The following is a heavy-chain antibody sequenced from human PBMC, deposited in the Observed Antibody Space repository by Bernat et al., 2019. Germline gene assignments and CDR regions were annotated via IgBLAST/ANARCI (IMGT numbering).Heavy chain of an antibody. J-gene: IGHJ5*02. CDR1: GGSISSSSYY. CDR2: IYYSGST. CDR3: ASSRGSNNNWFDP. Sequence: QLQLQESGPGLVKPSETLSLTCTVSGGSISSSSYYWGWIRQPPGKGLEWIGSIYYSGSTYYNPSLKSRVTISVDTSKNQLSRKLSSVTAADTAVYYCASSRGSNNNWFDPWGQGTLVTVSS. D-gene: IGHD4-4*01. V-gene: IGHV4-39*01.